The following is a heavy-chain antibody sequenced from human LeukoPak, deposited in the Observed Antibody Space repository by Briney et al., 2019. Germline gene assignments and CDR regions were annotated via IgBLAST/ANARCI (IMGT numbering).Heavy chain of an antibody. CDR2: INHSGST. V-gene: IGHV4-39*07. CDR1: GASLSTSPYY. D-gene: IGHD6-13*01. CDR3: ARPSRSSSWYPRHWFDP. Sequence: SETLSLTCSVSGASLSTSPYYWGWIRQPPGKGLEWIGEINHSGSTNYNPSLKSRVTISVDTSKNQFSLKLSSVTAADTAVYYCARPSRSSSWYPRHWFDPWGQGTLVTVSS. J-gene: IGHJ5*02.